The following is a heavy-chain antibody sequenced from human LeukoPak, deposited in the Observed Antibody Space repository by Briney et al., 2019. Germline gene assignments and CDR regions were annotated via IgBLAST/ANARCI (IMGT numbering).Heavy chain of an antibody. CDR2: TYYRSKWGA. Sequence: SQTLSLTCALSGDSFSNNVGTWHWLRHSPSRGLEWLGRTYYRSKWGADYALSVRSRMTITADTSKNQFSLQLHSVTPEDAAIYYCARGMGYCSGPECYPRFDFWGQGSVVTVSS. CDR3: ARGMGYCSGPECYPRFDF. J-gene: IGHJ4*02. V-gene: IGHV6-1*01. CDR1: GDSFSNNVGT. D-gene: IGHD2-15*01.